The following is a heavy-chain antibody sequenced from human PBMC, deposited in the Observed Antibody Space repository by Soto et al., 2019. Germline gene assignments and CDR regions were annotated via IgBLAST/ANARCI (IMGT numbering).Heavy chain of an antibody. CDR1: GFTFSSYS. J-gene: IGHJ4*02. Sequence: GGSLRLSCAASGFTFSSYSMNWVRQAPGKGLEWVSSISSSSSYIYYADSVKGRFTISRDNAKNSLYLQMNSLRAEDTAVYYCARVPTKGYDSSGYFGYWGQGTLVTVSS. CDR3: ARVPTKGYDSSGYFGY. CDR2: ISSSSSYI. V-gene: IGHV3-21*01. D-gene: IGHD3-22*01.